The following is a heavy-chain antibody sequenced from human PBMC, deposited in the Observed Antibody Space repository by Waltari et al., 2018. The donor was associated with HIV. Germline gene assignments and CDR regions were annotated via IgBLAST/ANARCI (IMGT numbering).Heavy chain of an antibody. CDR1: GGSISDYY. V-gene: IGHV4-59*13. Sequence: QVQLRESGPGLVKPSETLSLTCSLSGGSISDYYWSWIRQSPGKALEWIGYIFHSGSANYNPSLKSRVTMSVDTSKNQFSLKMMSVTAADTAVYYCARGNDVIGNWFDPWGRGTRVIVSS. J-gene: IGHJ5*02. CDR3: ARGNDVIGNWFDP. CDR2: IFHSGSA. D-gene: IGHD3-10*01.